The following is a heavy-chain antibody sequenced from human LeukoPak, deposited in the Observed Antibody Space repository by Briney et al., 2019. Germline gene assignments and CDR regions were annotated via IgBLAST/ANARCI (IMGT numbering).Heavy chain of an antibody. V-gene: IGHV3-49*04. D-gene: IGHD5-18*01. J-gene: IGHJ6*02. Sequence: GRSLRLSCTTSGFNLGDHAMTWVRQAPGKGLEWVGFIRSKAYRGTTEYAASVKGRFTISRDDSKSVVCLQMNSLKSEDTAVYYCSRGPIQLWVHNGMDVRGQGTTVTVSS. CDR1: GFNLGDHA. CDR3: SRGPIQLWVHNGMDV. CDR2: IRSKAYRGTT.